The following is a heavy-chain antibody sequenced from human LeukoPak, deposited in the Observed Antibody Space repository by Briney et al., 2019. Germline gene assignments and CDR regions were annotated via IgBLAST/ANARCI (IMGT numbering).Heavy chain of an antibody. Sequence: SQTLSLTCTVSGGSISSGGYYWSWIRQHPGKGLEWIGYIYYSGSTYYNPSLKSRVTISVDTSKNQFSLKLSSVAAADTAVYYCASRRARAPTSYFDYWGQGTLVTVSS. CDR1: GGSISSGGYY. CDR2: IYYSGST. CDR3: ASRRARAPTSYFDY. V-gene: IGHV4-31*03. J-gene: IGHJ4*02.